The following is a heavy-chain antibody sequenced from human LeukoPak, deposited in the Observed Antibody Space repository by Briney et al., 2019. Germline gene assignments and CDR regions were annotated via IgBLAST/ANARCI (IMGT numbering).Heavy chain of an antibody. CDR1: GDSISTYY. CDR2: IYYSGST. CDR3: ARQYCSTTTCYIDH. V-gene: IGHV4-59*01. D-gene: IGHD2-2*02. Sequence: SETLSLTCSVSGDSISTYYWTWIRQPPGKGLEWIGYIYYSGSTNYNPSLKSRVTISVDTSKNQFSLKLSSVTAADTAVYYCARQYCSTTTCYIDHWGQGTLVTVSS. J-gene: IGHJ4*02.